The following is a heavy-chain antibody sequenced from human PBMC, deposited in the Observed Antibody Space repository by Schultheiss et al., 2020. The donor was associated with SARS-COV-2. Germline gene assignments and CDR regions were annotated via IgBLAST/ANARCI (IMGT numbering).Heavy chain of an antibody. CDR2: IYYSGST. V-gene: IGHV4-31*03. CDR1: GGSISSSSYY. D-gene: IGHD5-12*01. J-gene: IGHJ4*02. Sequence: SETLSLTCTVSGGSISSSSYYWGWIRQHPGKGLEWIGYIYYSGSTYYNPSLKSRVTISVDTSKNQFSLKLSSVTAADTAVYYCARGHPLKWLRSPGRFDYWGQGTLVTVSS. CDR3: ARGHPLKWLRSPGRFDY.